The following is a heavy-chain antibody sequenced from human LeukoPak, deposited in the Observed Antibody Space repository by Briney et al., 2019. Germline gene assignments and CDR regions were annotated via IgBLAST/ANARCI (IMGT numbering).Heavy chain of an antibody. J-gene: IGHJ5*02. V-gene: IGHV4-39*07. CDR3: ARGRMVRGVIDPNNWFDP. CDR1: GGSISTINYY. D-gene: IGHD3-10*01. CDR2: IYYSGRT. Sequence: SETLSLTCTVSGGSISTINYYWGWIRQPPGKRLEWIGSIYYSGRTYYNPSLKSRVTMSVDTSENQFSLKLSSVTAADTAVYYCARGRMVRGVIDPNNWFDPWGQGTLVTVSS.